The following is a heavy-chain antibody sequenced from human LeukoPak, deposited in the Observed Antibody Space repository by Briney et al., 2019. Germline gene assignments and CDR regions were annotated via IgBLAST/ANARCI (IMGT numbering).Heavy chain of an antibody. Sequence: PGGSLRLSCAASGFTFSSYWMSGGRQAPGKGLEWVANIKQDGSEKYYVDSVKGRFTISRDNAKNSLYLQMNSLRAEDTAVYYCARDHLRWSGYFFGAFDIWGQGTMVTVSS. D-gene: IGHD3-3*01. CDR2: IKQDGSEK. V-gene: IGHV3-7*01. J-gene: IGHJ3*02. CDR1: GFTFSSYW. CDR3: ARDHLRWSGYFFGAFDI.